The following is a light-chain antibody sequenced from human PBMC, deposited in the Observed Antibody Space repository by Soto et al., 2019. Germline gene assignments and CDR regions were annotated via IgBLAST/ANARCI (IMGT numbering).Light chain of an antibody. CDR2: EVT. J-gene: IGLJ2*01. CDR3: CSYAGTTTPVL. CDR1: SSDVGSYNL. Sequence: QSALTQPASVSGSPGQSIAISCTGTSSDVGSYNLVSWYQQHPGKAPKLLIYEVTKRPSGVSDRFSGSKSGNTASLTISGLQAEDEADYFCCSYAGTTTPVLFGGGTKPTVL. V-gene: IGLV2-23*02.